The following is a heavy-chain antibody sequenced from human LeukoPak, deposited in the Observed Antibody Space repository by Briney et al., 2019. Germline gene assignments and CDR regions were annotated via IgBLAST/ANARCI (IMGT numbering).Heavy chain of an antibody. J-gene: IGHJ4*02. CDR3: AKGITIFGVVIPFDY. D-gene: IGHD3-3*01. CDR2: ISGSGGST. CDR1: GFTFSSYA. Sequence: GGSLRLSCAASGFTFSSYAMSWVRQAPGKGLEWVSAISGSGGSTYYADSVKGRFTIPRDNSKNTLYLQMNRLRAEDTAVYYCAKGITIFGVVIPFDYWGQGTLVTVSS. V-gene: IGHV3-23*01.